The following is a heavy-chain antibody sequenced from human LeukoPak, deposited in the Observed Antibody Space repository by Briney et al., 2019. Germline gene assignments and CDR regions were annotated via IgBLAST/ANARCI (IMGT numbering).Heavy chain of an antibody. CDR3: ARLSGYHFDY. Sequence: SETLSLTCGVYSGSLSDKYWSWIRQPPGKGLEWIGEINPSGRTNYNPSLKSRVTMSIDTSKNQFSLKLSSVTAADAAVYYCARLSGYHFDYWGQGALVTVSS. J-gene: IGHJ4*02. V-gene: IGHV4-34*01. CDR1: SGSLSDKY. CDR2: INPSGRT. D-gene: IGHD5-12*01.